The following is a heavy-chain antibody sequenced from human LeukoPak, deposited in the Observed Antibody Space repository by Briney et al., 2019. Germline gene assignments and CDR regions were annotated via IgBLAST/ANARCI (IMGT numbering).Heavy chain of an antibody. J-gene: IGHJ4*02. Sequence: GGSLRLSCVASGFTFSIYGMHWVRQAPGKGLEWVAYLAYDASLVDYTNSVKGRFTISRDNSKNTPFLQMNSLRPEDTAVYYCAKKGGSWNYFDSWGQGTLVTVSS. CDR1: GFTFSIYG. CDR2: LAYDASLV. CDR3: AKKGGSWNYFDS. D-gene: IGHD6-13*01. V-gene: IGHV3-30*02.